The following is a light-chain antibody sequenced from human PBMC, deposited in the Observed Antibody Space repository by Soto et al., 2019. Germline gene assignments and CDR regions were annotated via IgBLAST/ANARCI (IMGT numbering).Light chain of an antibody. CDR1: SSDVGGYNY. Sequence: QSALTQHPSASGSPGQSVTISCTGTSSDVGGYNYVSWYQQHPGKAPKLMIYDVSERPSGVPDRFSGSKSGNTASLTVSGLQAEDEADYYCNSYAGTNNLVFGGGTKLTVL. CDR3: NSYAGTNNLV. J-gene: IGLJ2*01. V-gene: IGLV2-8*01. CDR2: DVS.